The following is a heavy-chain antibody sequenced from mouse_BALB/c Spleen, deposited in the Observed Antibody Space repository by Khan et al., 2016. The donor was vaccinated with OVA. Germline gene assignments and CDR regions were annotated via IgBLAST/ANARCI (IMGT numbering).Heavy chain of an antibody. CDR3: GRNPFAY. CDR2: IDPYDSET. V-gene: IGHV1-52*01. CDR1: GYTFTSYW. J-gene: IGHJ3*01. Sequence: QVQLQQPGAELVRPGASVKLSCEASGYTFTSYWMNWVKQSPEQGLEWIGRIDPYDSETHYNQNFKDKAILTVDKSSSTAYMQLSSLTSEDSAVYFSGRNPFAYWGQGTLVTVSA.